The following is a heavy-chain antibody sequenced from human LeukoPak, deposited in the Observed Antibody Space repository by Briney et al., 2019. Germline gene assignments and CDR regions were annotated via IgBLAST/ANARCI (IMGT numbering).Heavy chain of an antibody. Sequence: SETLSLTCAVYGGSFSGYYWSWIRQPPGKGLEWIGEINHSGSTNYNPSLKSRVTISVDTSKNQFSLKLSPVTAADTAVYYCARGRYYYDSSGYSSPGGYWGQGTLVTVSS. V-gene: IGHV4-34*01. CDR1: GGSFSGYY. CDR2: INHSGST. CDR3: ARGRYYYDSSGYSSPGGY. J-gene: IGHJ4*02. D-gene: IGHD3-22*01.